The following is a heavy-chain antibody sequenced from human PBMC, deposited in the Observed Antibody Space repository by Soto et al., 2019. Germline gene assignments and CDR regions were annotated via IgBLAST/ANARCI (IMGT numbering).Heavy chain of an antibody. D-gene: IGHD1-26*01. CDR2: IYYRGST. V-gene: IGHV4-59*11. Sequence: SETLSLTCTVSGSSISSHYWSWVRQAPGKGLEWIGHIYYRGSTTYNPSLRSRSTISVHTSNNQCSLKLNSVTTADTAVYYCARDGREASGMDVWGQGTKVTVSS. CDR3: ARDGREASGMDV. J-gene: IGHJ6*02. CDR1: GSSISSHY.